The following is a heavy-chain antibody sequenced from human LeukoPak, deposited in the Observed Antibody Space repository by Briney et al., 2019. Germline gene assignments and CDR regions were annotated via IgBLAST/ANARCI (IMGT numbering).Heavy chain of an antibody. CDR3: ARDPGYGLGVDYGDY. CDR2: IHRGGNT. Sequence: GGSLRLSCAASGFTFNSYAMYWVRQAPGKGLEWLSVIHRGGNTYYADSVKGRFTISRDSSKNTVFLQMDSLRAEDTAVYYCARDPGYGLGVDYGDYWGQGTLVTVSS. J-gene: IGHJ4*02. CDR1: GFTFNSYA. V-gene: IGHV3-66*01. D-gene: IGHD3-10*01.